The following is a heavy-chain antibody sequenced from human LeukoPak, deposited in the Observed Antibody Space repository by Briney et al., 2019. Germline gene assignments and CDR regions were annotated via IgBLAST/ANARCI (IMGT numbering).Heavy chain of an antibody. Sequence: GGSLRLSCAASGFTFSTYGMSWVRQAPGKGLEWVSTFGGSGASVYYADSVKGRFTVSRDNSKNTLYLQMNSLRVEDTAEYYCAKSGPYYYDYWGQGTLVTVSS. CDR3: AKSGPYYYDY. V-gene: IGHV3-23*01. D-gene: IGHD3-10*01. J-gene: IGHJ4*02. CDR1: GFTFSTYG. CDR2: FGGSGASV.